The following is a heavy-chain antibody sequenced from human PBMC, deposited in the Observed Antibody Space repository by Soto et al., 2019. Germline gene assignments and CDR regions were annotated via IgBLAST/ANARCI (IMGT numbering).Heavy chain of an antibody. CDR2: IYYSGST. D-gene: IGHD2-21*02. V-gene: IGHV4-59*01. J-gene: IGHJ5*02. CDR1: GGSISSYY. CDR3: ARGWAYCGGDCYSLYNWFDP. Sequence: TSETLSLTCTVSGGSISSYYWSWIRQPPGKGLEWIGYIYYSGSTNYNPSLKSRVTISVDTSKNQFSLKLSSVTAADTAVYYCARGWAYCGGDCYSLYNWFDPWGQGTLVTVSS.